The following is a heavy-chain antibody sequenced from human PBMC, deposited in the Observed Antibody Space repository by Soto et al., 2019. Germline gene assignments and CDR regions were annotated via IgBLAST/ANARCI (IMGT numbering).Heavy chain of an antibody. D-gene: IGHD6-13*01. J-gene: IGHJ4*02. Sequence: ASVKVSCKASGYTFTSYYMHWVRQAPGQGLEWMGIINPSGGSTSYAQKFQGRVTMTRDTSTSTVYMELSSLRSEDTAVYYCARDPLEEGNSWIPIFCVWGQGSPDPVAS. V-gene: IGHV1-46*01. CDR3: ARDPLEEGNSWIPIFCV. CDR1: GYTFTSYY. CDR2: INPSGGST.